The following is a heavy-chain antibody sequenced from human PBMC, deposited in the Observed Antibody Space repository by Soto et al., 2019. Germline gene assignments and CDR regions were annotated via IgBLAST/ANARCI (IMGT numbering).Heavy chain of an antibody. D-gene: IGHD6-6*01. CDR2: ISGSGGST. CDR1: GFTFSSYA. V-gene: IGHV3-23*01. Sequence: EVQLLESGGGLVQPGGSLRLSCAASGFTFSSYAMSWVRQAPGKGLEWVSAISGSGGSTYYADSVKGRFTISRDNSKNTRYLQMNSLRAEDTDVYYCAKGRGSSSDYFDYWGQGTLVTVSS. CDR3: AKGRGSSSDYFDY. J-gene: IGHJ4*02.